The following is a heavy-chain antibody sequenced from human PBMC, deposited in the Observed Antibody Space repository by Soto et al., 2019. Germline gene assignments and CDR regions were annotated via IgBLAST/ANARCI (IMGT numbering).Heavy chain of an antibody. CDR3: ARDRPGDYAIWFDP. J-gene: IGHJ5*02. V-gene: IGHV4-4*07. CDR2: IYTSGST. CDR1: GGSISSYY. D-gene: IGHD3-10*01. Sequence: LSLTCTVSGGSISSYYWSWIRQPAGKGLEWIGRIYTSGSTNYNPSLKSRVTMSVDTSKDQFSLKLSSVTAADTAVYYCARDRPGDYAIWFDPWGQGTLVTVSS.